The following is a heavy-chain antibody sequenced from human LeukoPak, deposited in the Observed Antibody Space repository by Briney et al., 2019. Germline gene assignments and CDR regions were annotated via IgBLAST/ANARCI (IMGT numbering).Heavy chain of an antibody. CDR3: ARNIAVAGRGDYMDV. D-gene: IGHD6-19*01. J-gene: IGHJ6*03. CDR1: GGSISSYY. Sequence: SETLSLTCTVSGGSISSYYWSWIRQPPGKGLEWIGYIYYSGSTNYNPSLKSRVTISVDTSKNQFSLRLSSVTAADTAVYYCARNIAVAGRGDYMDVWGKGTTVTISS. V-gene: IGHV4-59*08. CDR2: IYYSGST.